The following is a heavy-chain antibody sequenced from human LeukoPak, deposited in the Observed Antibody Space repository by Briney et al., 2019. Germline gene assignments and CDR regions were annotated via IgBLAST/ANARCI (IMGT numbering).Heavy chain of an antibody. CDR3: ARYFDWLSQVPD. Sequence: SETLSLTCTVSGGSIRSSSYYWGWIRQPPGKGLEWIGSIYYSGSTYYNPSLKSRVTISLDTSKNQFSLKLSSVTAADTAVYYCARYFDWLSQVPDWGQGTLVTVSS. CDR2: IYYSGST. CDR1: GGSIRSSSYY. J-gene: IGHJ4*02. D-gene: IGHD3-9*01. V-gene: IGHV4-39*01.